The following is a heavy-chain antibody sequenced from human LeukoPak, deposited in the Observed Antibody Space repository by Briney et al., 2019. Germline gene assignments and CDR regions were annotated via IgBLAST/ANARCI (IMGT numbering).Heavy chain of an antibody. D-gene: IGHD6-6*01. CDR2: ISSSSSYI. CDR3: ARLPRLESSSRGG. V-gene: IGHV3-21*01. J-gene: IGHJ4*02. CDR1: GFTFSSYS. Sequence: KAGGSLRLSCAASGFTFSSYSMNWVRQAPGQGLEWVSSISSSSSYIYYADSVKGRFTISRDNAKNSLYLQMNSLRAEDTAVYYCARLPRLESSSRGGWGQGTLVTVSS.